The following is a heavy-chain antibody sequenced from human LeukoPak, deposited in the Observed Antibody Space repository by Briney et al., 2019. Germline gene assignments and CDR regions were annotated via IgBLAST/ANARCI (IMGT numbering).Heavy chain of an antibody. Sequence: GRSLRLSCAASGFTFSSYGMHWVRQAPGKGLEWVAVIWYDGSNKYYADSVKGRFTISRDNSKNTLYLQMNSLRAEDTAVYYCVRDKYSSSSYYFDYWGQGTLVTVSS. CDR1: GFTFSSYG. D-gene: IGHD6-6*01. J-gene: IGHJ4*02. V-gene: IGHV3-33*01. CDR2: IWYDGSNK. CDR3: VRDKYSSSSYYFDY.